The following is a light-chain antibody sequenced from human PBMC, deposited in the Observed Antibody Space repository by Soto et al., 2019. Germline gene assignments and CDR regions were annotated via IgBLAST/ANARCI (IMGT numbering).Light chain of an antibody. J-gene: IGKJ2*01. V-gene: IGKV1-12*01. CDR2: AAS. CDR3: QQASSFPHT. Sequence: DIQMTQSPSTVSASVGDGVTITSRASQPISSWLAWFRQRPGKAPELLIYAASTLHSGVQSRFSGSGSGTDFALAISGLQPEDFATYYCQQASSFPHTCGQGTRVDIK. CDR1: QPISSW.